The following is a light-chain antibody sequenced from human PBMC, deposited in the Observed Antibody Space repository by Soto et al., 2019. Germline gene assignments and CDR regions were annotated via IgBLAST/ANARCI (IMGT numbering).Light chain of an antibody. J-gene: IGKJ3*01. V-gene: IGKV1-5*03. CDR2: KAS. CDR3: QQYNSYSS. Sequence: DIQMTQSPPTLSASVGDRVTITCRASQSISSRLSWYQQKPGRAPKLLIYKASCLESGVPSRFSGSGSGTEFTLTISSLQPDDFATYYCQQYNSYSSFGPGTKVDIK. CDR1: QSISSR.